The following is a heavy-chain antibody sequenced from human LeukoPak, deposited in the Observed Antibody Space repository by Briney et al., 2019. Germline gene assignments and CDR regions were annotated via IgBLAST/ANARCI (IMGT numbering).Heavy chain of an antibody. CDR2: IKQDGSEK. CDR3: ARERVPRFYYGSGNLAGAAFDI. CDR1: GFTFSSYW. Sequence: GGSLRLSCAASGFTFSSYWMSWVRQAPGKGLEWVANIKQDGSEKYYVDSVKGRFTISRDNAKNSLYLQMNSLRAEDTAVYYCARERVPRFYYGSGNLAGAAFDIWGQGTMVTVSS. D-gene: IGHD3-10*01. V-gene: IGHV3-7*01. J-gene: IGHJ3*02.